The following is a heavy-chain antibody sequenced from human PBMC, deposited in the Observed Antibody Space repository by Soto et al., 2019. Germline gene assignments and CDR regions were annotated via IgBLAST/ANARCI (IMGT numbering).Heavy chain of an antibody. J-gene: IGHJ4*02. CDR1: GFTFRSYA. V-gene: IGHV3-23*01. CDR3: ARDYSYGLDY. Sequence: GGSLRLSCAASGFTFRSYAMSWVRQAPGKGLEWVSAISGSGGSTYYADSVKGRLTISRDKSKNTLYLQMNSLRAEDTAVYYCARDYSYGLDYWGQGTLVTVSS. D-gene: IGHD5-18*01. CDR2: ISGSGGST.